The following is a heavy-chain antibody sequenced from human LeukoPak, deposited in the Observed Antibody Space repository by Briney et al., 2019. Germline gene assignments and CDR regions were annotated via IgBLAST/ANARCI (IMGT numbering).Heavy chain of an antibody. CDR2: IYDSGST. J-gene: IGHJ6*03. Sequence: SETLSLTCAVSGGSISSSNWWSWVRQPPGKGLEWIGEIYDSGSTNYNPSLKSRVTISVDKSKNQFSLKLSSVTAADTAVYYCARDMWWYDSSGYPSWGSYYYYMDVWGKGTTVTVSS. CDR1: GGSISSSNW. V-gene: IGHV4-4*02. D-gene: IGHD3-22*01. CDR3: ARDMWWYDSSGYPSWGSYYYYMDV.